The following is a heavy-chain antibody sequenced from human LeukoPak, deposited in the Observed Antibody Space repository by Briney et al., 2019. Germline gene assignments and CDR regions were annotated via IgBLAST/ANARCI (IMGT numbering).Heavy chain of an antibody. Sequence: AETLSLTCIVSGASLGSYYWNWLRQSPGRGLEGIGYIYYTGSTTYTPSLKSRVTISVDTSKNQFSLRLSSVTAADTAVYYRARDLVGASYFDYWGQGTLVTVSS. J-gene: IGHJ4*02. V-gene: IGHV4-59*01. CDR1: GASLGSYY. CDR2: IYYTGST. CDR3: ARDLVGASYFDY. D-gene: IGHD1-26*01.